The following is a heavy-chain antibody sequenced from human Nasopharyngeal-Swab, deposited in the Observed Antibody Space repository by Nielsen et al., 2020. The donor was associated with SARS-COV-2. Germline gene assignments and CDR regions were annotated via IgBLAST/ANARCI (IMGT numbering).Heavy chain of an antibody. V-gene: IGHV1-24*01. Sequence: ASVKVSCKVSGYTLTELSMHWVRQAPGKGLEWMGGFDPEDGETIYAQKFQGRVTMTEDTSTDTAYMELSSLRSEGTAVYYCATGPAAGNPTWWFDPWGQGTLVTVSS. J-gene: IGHJ5*02. D-gene: IGHD6-13*01. CDR3: ATGPAAGNPTWWFDP. CDR1: GYTLTELS. CDR2: FDPEDGET.